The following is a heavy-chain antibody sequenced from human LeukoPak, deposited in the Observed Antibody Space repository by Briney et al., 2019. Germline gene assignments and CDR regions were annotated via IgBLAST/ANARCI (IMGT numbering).Heavy chain of an antibody. CDR2: INPNGGGT. CDR3: ARQSNYYYIDV. V-gene: IGHV1-2*02. J-gene: IGHJ6*03. CDR1: GYTFNDFY. Sequence: ASVKVSCKASGYTFNDFYMHWVRQAPGEGLEWMGWINPNGGGTNYAQKFQGRVTMTRDTSINTAYMELRRLRYDDTAVYYCARQSNYYYIDVWGKGTTVTISS.